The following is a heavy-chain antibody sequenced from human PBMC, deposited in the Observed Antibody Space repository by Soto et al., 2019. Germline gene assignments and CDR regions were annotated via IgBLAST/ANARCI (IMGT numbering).Heavy chain of an antibody. Sequence: ASVKVSGKASGYTFTSYGISWVRQAPGQGLEWMGWISAYNGNTNYAQKLQGRVTMTTDTSTSTAYMELRSLRSDDTAVYYCARDLYSGYDWYYYYYYGMDVWGQGTTVTVSS. CDR3: ARDLYSGYDWYYYYYYGMDV. CDR2: ISAYNGNT. D-gene: IGHD5-12*01. CDR1: GYTFTSYG. V-gene: IGHV1-18*04. J-gene: IGHJ6*02.